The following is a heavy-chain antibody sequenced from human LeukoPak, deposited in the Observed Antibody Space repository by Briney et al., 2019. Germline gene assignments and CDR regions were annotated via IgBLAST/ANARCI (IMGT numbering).Heavy chain of an antibody. J-gene: IGHJ4*02. CDR1: GGSISSSSYY. D-gene: IGHD3-3*01. V-gene: IGHV4-39*01. CDR2: IYYSGST. Sequence: SETLSLTCTVSGGSISSSSYYWGWIRQPPGKGLEWIGSIYYSGSTYYNPSLKGRVTISVDTSKNQFSLKLSSVTAADTAVYYCARQESGYYYYWGQGTLVTVSS. CDR3: ARQESGYYYY.